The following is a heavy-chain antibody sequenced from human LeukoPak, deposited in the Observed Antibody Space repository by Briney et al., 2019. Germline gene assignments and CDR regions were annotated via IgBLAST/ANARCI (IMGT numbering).Heavy chain of an antibody. Sequence: SETLSLTCAVYGGSFSGYYWSWTRQPPGKGLEWIGEINHSGSTNYNPSLKSRVTISVDTSKNQFSLKLSSVTAADTAVYYCARGWDTAMVFDYWGQGTLVTVSS. CDR3: ARGWDTAMVFDY. J-gene: IGHJ4*02. V-gene: IGHV4-34*01. D-gene: IGHD5-18*01. CDR2: INHSGST. CDR1: GGSFSGYY.